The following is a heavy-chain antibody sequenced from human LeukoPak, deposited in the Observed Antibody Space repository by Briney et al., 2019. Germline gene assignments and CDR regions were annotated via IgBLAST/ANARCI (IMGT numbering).Heavy chain of an antibody. Sequence: SVRVSCKASGGTFSSYTISWVRQAPGQGLEWMGRIIPILGIANYAQKFQGRVTITTDKSTSTAYMELSSLRSEDTAVYYCARETYRLGELLADYWGQGTLVTVSS. D-gene: IGHD3-10*01. J-gene: IGHJ4*02. V-gene: IGHV1-69*04. CDR2: IIPILGIA. CDR3: ARETYRLGELLADY. CDR1: GGTFSSYT.